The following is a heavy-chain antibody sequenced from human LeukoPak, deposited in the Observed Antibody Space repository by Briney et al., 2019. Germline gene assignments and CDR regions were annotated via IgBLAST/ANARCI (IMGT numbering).Heavy chain of an antibody. CDR3: AAYDSIYYYILVAY. CDR1: GASISRGGDY. V-gene: IGHV4-31*03. CDR2: ISYSGTT. J-gene: IGHJ1*01. Sequence: SQTLCPTCTVSGASISRGGDYSSWIRQPPGKGLEWIGYISYSGTTYYNPSLKSRVTISMDTSKNQFSLNLRSVTAADTAAYYCAAYDSIYYYILVAYWGQGTLVTVSS. D-gene: IGHD3-22*01.